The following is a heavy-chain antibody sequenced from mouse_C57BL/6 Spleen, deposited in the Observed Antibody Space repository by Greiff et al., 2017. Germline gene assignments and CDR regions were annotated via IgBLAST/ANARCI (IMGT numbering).Heavy chain of an antibody. CDR1: GFSLTSYG. CDR2: IWSDGST. V-gene: IGHV2-6-1*01. J-gene: IGHJ4*01. D-gene: IGHD2-3*01. Sequence: QVQLQQSGPGLVAPSQSLSITCTVSGFSLTSYGVHWVRQPPGTGLEWLVVIWSDGSTTYNSALNSRLSISKDNSKSQVFLKMNSLQTDDTAMYYGARHRGYDGYYEDAMDYWGQGTSVTVSS. CDR3: ARHRGYDGYYEDAMDY.